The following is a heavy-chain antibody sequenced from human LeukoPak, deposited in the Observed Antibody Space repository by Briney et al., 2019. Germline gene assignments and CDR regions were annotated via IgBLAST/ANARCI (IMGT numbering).Heavy chain of an antibody. J-gene: IGHJ4*02. D-gene: IGHD3-3*01. CDR3: ARALYDFVNYFDY. V-gene: IGHV3-7*01. Sequence: GGSLRLSCAASGFTFSSYWMSWVRQAPGKGLEWVANIKQDGSEKYYVDSVKGRFTISRDNAKNSLYLQMNSLRAEDTAVYYCARALYDFVNYFDYWGQGTLVTVSS. CDR1: GFTFSSYW. CDR2: IKQDGSEK.